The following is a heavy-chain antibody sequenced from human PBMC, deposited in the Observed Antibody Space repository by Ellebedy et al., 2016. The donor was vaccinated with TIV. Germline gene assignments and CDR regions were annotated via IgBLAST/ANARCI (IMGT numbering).Heavy chain of an antibody. J-gene: IGHJ4*02. CDR2: IYYSGST. V-gene: IGHV4-59*01. Sequence: MPGGSLRLSCTVSGGSISSYYWSWIRQPPGKGLEWIGYIYYSGSTNYNPSLKSRVTISVDTSKNQFSLKLSSVTAADTAVYYCAAYSSGWSHLYFDYWGQGTLVTVSS. D-gene: IGHD6-19*01. CDR1: GGSISSYY. CDR3: AAYSSGWSHLYFDY.